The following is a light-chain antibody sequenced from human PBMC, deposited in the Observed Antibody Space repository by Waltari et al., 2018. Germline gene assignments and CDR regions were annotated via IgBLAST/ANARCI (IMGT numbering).Light chain of an antibody. V-gene: IGKV1-39*01. CDR3: QQYHNLPAT. CDR1: QSISNY. CDR2: AAS. J-gene: IGKJ4*01. Sequence: DIQMTQSPSSLSASVGDRVTITCRASQSISNYLNWYQQKPGEAPKLLIYAASSLQSGVPSRFSGSGSGTDFTLTISSLQPEDFATYFCQQYHNLPATFGGGTKVESK.